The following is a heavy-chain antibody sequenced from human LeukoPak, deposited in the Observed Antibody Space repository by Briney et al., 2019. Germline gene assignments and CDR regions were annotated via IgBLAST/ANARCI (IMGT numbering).Heavy chain of an antibody. Sequence: SVKVSCTXSGGTFSSYAISWVRQAPGHGLEWMGGIIPLFGTANYTQKFQGRVTITTDESTSTAYMELSSLRSEDTAVYYCARAAYCGGDCYLFDYWGQGTLVTVSS. V-gene: IGHV1-69*05. D-gene: IGHD2-21*02. CDR3: ARAAYCGGDCYLFDY. CDR2: IIPLFGTA. J-gene: IGHJ4*02. CDR1: GGTFSSYA.